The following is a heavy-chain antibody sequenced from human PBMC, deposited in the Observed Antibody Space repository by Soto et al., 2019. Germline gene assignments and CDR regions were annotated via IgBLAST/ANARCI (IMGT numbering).Heavy chain of an antibody. V-gene: IGHV1-3*01. CDR3: ARDRMEGIAGAADY. CDR1: GYTFTSYA. Sequence: AGVKVSCKSPGYTFTSYAMHWLRHSPGQRLECMGWINAGNGNTKYSQKFQGRVTITRDTSASTAYMELSSLRSEDTAVYYCARDRMEGIAGAADYWGQGTLVTVSS. CDR2: INAGNGNT. J-gene: IGHJ4*02. D-gene: IGHD6-13*01.